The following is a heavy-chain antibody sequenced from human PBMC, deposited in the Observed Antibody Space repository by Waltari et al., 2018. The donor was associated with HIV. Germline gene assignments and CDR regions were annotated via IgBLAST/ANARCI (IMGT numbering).Heavy chain of an antibody. V-gene: IGHV3-15*01. D-gene: IGHD2-21*01. CDR2: IKSKNDGGTI. CDR1: GNTFINAW. CDR3: VTDAVAVPLDTAY. Sequence: EVHLVESGGGVVKPGGYIRGAWTVPGNTFINAWLSWVRQAPGKGLEWLGRIKSKNDGGTIDYAAPVKDRFTILRDDSKHTLYLEMSSLKIEDTGIYYCVTDAVAVPLDTAYWGQGTLVTVSS. J-gene: IGHJ4*02.